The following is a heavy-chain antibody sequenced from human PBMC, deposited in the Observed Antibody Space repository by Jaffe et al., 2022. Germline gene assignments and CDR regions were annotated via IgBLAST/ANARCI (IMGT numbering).Heavy chain of an antibody. CDR2: INHSGST. J-gene: IGHJ5*02. V-gene: IGHV4-34*01. Sequence: QVQLQQWGAGLLKPSETLSLTCAVYGGSFSGYYWSWIRQPPGKGLEWIGEINHSGSTNYNPSLKSRVTISVDTSKNQFSLKLSSVTAADTAVYYCARGWLRPPNWFDPWGQGTLVTVSS. D-gene: IGHD5-12*01. CDR1: GGSFSGYY. CDR3: ARGWLRPPNWFDP.